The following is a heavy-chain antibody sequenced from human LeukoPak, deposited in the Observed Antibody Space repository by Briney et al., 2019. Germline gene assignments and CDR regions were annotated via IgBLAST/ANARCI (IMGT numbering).Heavy chain of an antibody. CDR1: GGSISSSTYY. V-gene: IGHV4-39*07. CDR2: IYYSGST. J-gene: IGHJ4*02. Sequence: SETLSLTCSVSGGSISSSTYYWGWIRQPPGKGLEWIGNIYYSGSTYYNPSLKSRVTISVDTSKNQFSLKLSSVTAADTAVYYCARDGRFPPEVLPRYFDYWGQGTLVTVSS. CDR3: ARDGRFPPEVLPRYFDY. D-gene: IGHD1-26*01.